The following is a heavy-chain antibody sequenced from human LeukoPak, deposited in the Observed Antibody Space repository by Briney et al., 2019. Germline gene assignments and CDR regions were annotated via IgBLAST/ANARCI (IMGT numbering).Heavy chain of an antibody. V-gene: IGHV5-51*01. Sequence: GESLKISCKASGYSFTTHWIGWVRQMPGKGLEWMGILHPGDSDTRYSPSFQGQVTISADKSISTAYLLWSSLKASDTAMYYCARGDTEVAATADYWGQGTLVTVSS. J-gene: IGHJ4*02. D-gene: IGHD6-19*01. CDR2: LHPGDSDT. CDR3: ARGDTEVAATADY. CDR1: GYSFTTHW.